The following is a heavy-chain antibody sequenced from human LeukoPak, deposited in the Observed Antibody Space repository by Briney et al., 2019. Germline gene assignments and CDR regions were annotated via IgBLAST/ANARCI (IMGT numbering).Heavy chain of an antibody. J-gene: IGHJ4*02. CDR1: GFTFSSYA. CDR3: AKTGVGYCTGGSCSAADY. CDR2: ISGSGGST. V-gene: IGHV3-23*01. D-gene: IGHD2-15*01. Sequence: GGSLRLSCAASGFTFSSYAMSWVRQAPGKRLEWVSAISGSGGSTDYADSVKGRFTISRDNSKNTLYLQMNSLRAEDTAVFYCAKTGVGYCTGGSCSAADYWGQGTLVTVSS.